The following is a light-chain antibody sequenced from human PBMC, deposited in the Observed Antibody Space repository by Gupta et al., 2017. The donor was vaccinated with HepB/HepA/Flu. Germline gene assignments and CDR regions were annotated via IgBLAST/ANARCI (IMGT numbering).Light chain of an antibody. V-gene: IGLV2-11*01. CDR3: CSEAGSNNNVV. Sequence: QSALTQPRSVSGSPGQSVTIPCTGTSSDVGAYNYVSWYQEHPGKAPKLMIYDVSRRPSGVPDRFSGAKYGATASFTTTGLQAEDEADDYYCSEAGSNNNVVFGGGTKLTVL. J-gene: IGLJ2*01. CDR2: DVS. CDR1: SSDVGAYNY.